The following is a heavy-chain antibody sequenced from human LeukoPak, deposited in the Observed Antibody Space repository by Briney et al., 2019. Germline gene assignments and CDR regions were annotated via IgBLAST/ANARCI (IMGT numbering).Heavy chain of an antibody. CDR2: IYTTGST. D-gene: IGHD5-12*01. CDR1: GYSISSGYY. CDR3: AKGNPYYDS. V-gene: IGHV4-38-2*02. J-gene: IGHJ5*02. Sequence: SSETLSLTCTVSGYSISSGYYWGWIRQPPGKGLEWIGNIYTTGSTYYSPSLKSRVIISLDTSENQFSLTLRSLTAADTAVYYCAKGNPYYDSWGQGTLVTVSS.